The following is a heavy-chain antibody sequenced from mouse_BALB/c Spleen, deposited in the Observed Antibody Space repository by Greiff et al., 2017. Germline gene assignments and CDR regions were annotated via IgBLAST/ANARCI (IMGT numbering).Heavy chain of an antibody. Sequence: QVQLQQSGAELVRPGTSVKVSCKASGYAFTNYLIEWVKQRPGQGLEWIGVINPGSGGTNYNEKFKGKATLTADKSSSTAYMQLSSLTSDDSAVYFCARSGYYYGSSYVDYWGQGTTLTVSS. CDR2: INPGSGGT. CDR1: GYAFTNYL. J-gene: IGHJ2*01. D-gene: IGHD1-1*01. CDR3: ARSGYYYGSSYVDY. V-gene: IGHV1-54*01.